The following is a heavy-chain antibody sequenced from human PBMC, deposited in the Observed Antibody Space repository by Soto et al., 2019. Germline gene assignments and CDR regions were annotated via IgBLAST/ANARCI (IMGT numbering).Heavy chain of an antibody. CDR1: GFTFSSYA. Sequence: EVQLLESGGGLLQPGGSLRLSCAASGFTFSSYAMSWVRQAPGKGLEWVSAISGRDSSTYYADSVRGRFTISRDKSKSKLYLQMNRLRAEDTAVYYCTTATGSVVTSIDYFDYWGQGSLVTVSS. CDR3: TTATGSVVTSIDYFDY. CDR2: ISGRDSST. J-gene: IGHJ4*02. V-gene: IGHV3-23*01. D-gene: IGHD2-21*02.